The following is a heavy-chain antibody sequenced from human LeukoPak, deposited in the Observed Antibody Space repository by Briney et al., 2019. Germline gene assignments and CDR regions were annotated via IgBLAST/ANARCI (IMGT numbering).Heavy chain of an antibody. D-gene: IGHD2-21*02. J-gene: IGHJ3*01. V-gene: IGHV4-59*08. Sequence: LETLSLTCTVSGGSISNYYWSWIRQPPGKRLEWIGYIYYNGSTNYNPSLKNRVTFSVDTSRSQFALRLSSVTAADTAVYYCVGTYCGGDCYAMYAFDFWGQGTVVSVSS. CDR2: IYYNGST. CDR3: VGTYCGGDCYAMYAFDF. CDR1: GGSISNYY.